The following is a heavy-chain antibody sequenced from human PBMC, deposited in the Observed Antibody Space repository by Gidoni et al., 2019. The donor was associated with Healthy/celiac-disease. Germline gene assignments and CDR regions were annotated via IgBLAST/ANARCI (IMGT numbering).Heavy chain of an antibody. CDR2: IYYSGIT. V-gene: IGHV4-39*01. Sequence: GKGLEWSGSIYYSGITYYNPSLKSRVTISVDTSKNQFSLKLSSVTAADTAVYYCAKDSSDYYASTFLGTFDYWGQGTLVTVSS. J-gene: IGHJ4*02. CDR3: AKDSSDYYASTFLGTFDY. D-gene: IGHD3-22*01.